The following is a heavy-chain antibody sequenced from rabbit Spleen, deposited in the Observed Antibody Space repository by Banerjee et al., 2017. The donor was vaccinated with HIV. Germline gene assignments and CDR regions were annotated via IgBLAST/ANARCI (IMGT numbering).Heavy chain of an antibody. D-gene: IGHD8-1*01. CDR1: GFSFSSSDY. CDR2: IAGSSSGFT. J-gene: IGHJ6*01. V-gene: IGHV1S40*01. CDR3: ARDTGSSFSSYGMDL. Sequence: QSLEESGGDLVKPEGSLTLTCTASGFSFSSSDYICWVRQAPGKGLEWISCIAGSSSGFTYSATWAKGRFTISKTSSTTVTLQMTSLTAADTATYFCARDTGSSFSSYGMDLWGQGTLVTVS.